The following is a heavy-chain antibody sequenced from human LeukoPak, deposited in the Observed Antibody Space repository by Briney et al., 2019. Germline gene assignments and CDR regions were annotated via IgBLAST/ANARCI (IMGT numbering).Heavy chain of an antibody. Sequence: GGSLRLSCAVSGFTFSSYAMHWVRQAPGKGLEWVAVISYDGSNKYYADSVKGRFTISRDNSKNTLYLQMNSLRAEDTAVYYCARGEYSSSFGMDVWGQGTTVTVSS. V-gene: IGHV3-30-3*01. J-gene: IGHJ6*02. D-gene: IGHD6-6*01. CDR2: ISYDGSNK. CDR3: ARGEYSSSFGMDV. CDR1: GFTFSSYA.